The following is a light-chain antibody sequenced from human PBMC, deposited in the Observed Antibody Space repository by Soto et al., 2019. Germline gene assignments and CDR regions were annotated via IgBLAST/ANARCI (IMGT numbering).Light chain of an antibody. CDR2: GAY. CDR3: QQYGSSPVT. CDR1: QSVSSSY. V-gene: IGKV3-20*01. Sequence: EIVLTQSPGTLSLSPGERATLSCRASQSVSSSYLAWYQQKPGPAPRLLIYGAYSRATGLQDRFSGSGSGTDFTLTISRLEPEDFAVYYCQQYGSSPVTFGQGTKVEIK. J-gene: IGKJ1*01.